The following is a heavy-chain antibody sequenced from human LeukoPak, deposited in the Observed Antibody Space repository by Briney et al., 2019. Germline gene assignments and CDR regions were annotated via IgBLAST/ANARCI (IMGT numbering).Heavy chain of an antibody. V-gene: IGHV3-23*01. Sequence: GGSLRLSCAASGFIFRHYTMTWVRQAPGKGLEWVSHIRSNGDDIRYADFVEGRFTISTDNSKNTLYLQMNSLRAEDTAVYYRAKVRAGHYFDYWGQGTLVTVSS. CDR2: IRSNGDDI. D-gene: IGHD6-19*01. CDR1: GFIFRHYT. J-gene: IGHJ4*02. CDR3: AKVRAGHYFDY.